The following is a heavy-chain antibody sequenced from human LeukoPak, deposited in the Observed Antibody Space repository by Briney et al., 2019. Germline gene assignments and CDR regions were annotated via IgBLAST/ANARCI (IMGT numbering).Heavy chain of an antibody. CDR2: IIPILGIA. CDR1: GGTFSSYA. D-gene: IGHD1-14*01. J-gene: IGHJ6*03. Sequence: SVKVSCKASGGTFSSYAISWVRQAPGQGLEWMGRIIPILGIANYAQKFQGRVTITADKSTSTAYMELSSLRSEDTAVYYCARPGGNRLPGNYYYMDVWGKGTTVTVSS. CDR3: ARPGGNRLPGNYYYMDV. V-gene: IGHV1-69*04.